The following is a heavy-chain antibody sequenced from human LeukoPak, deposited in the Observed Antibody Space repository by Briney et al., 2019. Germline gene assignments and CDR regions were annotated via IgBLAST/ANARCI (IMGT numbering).Heavy chain of an antibody. J-gene: IGHJ4*02. V-gene: IGHV3-48*03. CDR2: ISSSGSTI. CDR1: GLAFSSYE. D-gene: IGHD2/OR15-2a*01. CDR3: ARDAGYYD. Sequence: PGGSLRLSCAASGLAFSSYEMNWVREAPGPGLESVSYISSSGSTIYYADSVKGRFTIYRDNAKNSLYLQMNSLRAEDTAVYYCARDAGYYDWGQGTLVTVSS.